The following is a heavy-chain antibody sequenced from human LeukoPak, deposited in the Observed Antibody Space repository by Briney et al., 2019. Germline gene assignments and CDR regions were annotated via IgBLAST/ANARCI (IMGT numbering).Heavy chain of an antibody. J-gene: IGHJ6*02. CDR2: IYYSGST. Sequence: SETLSLTCTVSGGSISSYYWSWIRQSPGKGLEWIGYIYYSGSTTYNPSLKSRVTMSVDTSKNQFSLKLSSVTAADTAVYYCAREGHGYYYGSGAKKNYYYGMDVWGQGTTVTVSS. D-gene: IGHD3-10*01. V-gene: IGHV4-59*12. CDR3: AREGHGYYYGSGAKKNYYYGMDV. CDR1: GGSISSYY.